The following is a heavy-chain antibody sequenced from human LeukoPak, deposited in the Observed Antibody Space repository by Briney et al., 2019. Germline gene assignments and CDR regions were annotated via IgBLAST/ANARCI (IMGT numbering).Heavy chain of an antibody. J-gene: IGHJ4*02. CDR2: ISGSGGST. Sequence: GGSLRLSCAASGFTFSSYGMSWVRQAPGKGLEWVSAISGSGGSTYYADSVKGRFTISRDNSKNTLYLQMGSLRAEDMAVYYCARVARGSSWPLYFDYWGQGTLVTVSS. CDR1: GFTFSSYG. D-gene: IGHD6-13*01. CDR3: ARVARGSSWPLYFDY. V-gene: IGHV3-23*01.